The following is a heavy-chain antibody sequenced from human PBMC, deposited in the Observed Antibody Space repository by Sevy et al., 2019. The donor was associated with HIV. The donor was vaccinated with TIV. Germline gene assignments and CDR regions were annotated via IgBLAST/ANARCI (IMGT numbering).Heavy chain of an antibody. J-gene: IGHJ5*02. CDR2: ISGSGGST. CDR3: AKEVATIVGGRLFRWFDP. CDR1: GFTFSSYA. V-gene: IGHV3-23*01. Sequence: GGSLRLSCAASGFTFSSYAMSWVRQAPGKGLEWVSAISGSGGSTYYADSVKGRFTISRDNSKNTLYLQMNSLRAEDTAVYYCAKEVATIVGGRLFRWFDPWGQGTLVTVSS. D-gene: IGHD5-12*01.